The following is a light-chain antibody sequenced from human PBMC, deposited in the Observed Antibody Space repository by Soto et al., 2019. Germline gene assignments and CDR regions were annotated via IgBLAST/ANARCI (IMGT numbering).Light chain of an antibody. Sequence: EIVLTQSPGTLSLSPGERATLSCRASQSVSSSYLVWYQQKPGQAPRLLIYGASSRATGIPDRFSGSGSGTDFNLTISRLEPEDFAVYYCQQYGSSPLYTFGQGTKLEI. J-gene: IGKJ2*01. CDR1: QSVSSSY. CDR2: GAS. CDR3: QQYGSSPLYT. V-gene: IGKV3-20*01.